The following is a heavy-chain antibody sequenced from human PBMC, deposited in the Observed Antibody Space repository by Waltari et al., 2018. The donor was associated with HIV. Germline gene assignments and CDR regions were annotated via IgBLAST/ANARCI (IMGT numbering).Heavy chain of an antibody. Sequence: EVQLFESGGALQQPGGPLTLSCSASGSTLTRHAMSGVRKAPGRGVEWVSSINGGTTGTFYAYSVKGRFTISRDSSKNTLYLQMNSLRAEDTAVYYCAKDRSYDSSGYFDYWGEGTLVTVSS. CDR2: INGGTTGT. V-gene: IGHV3-23*01. D-gene: IGHD3-22*01. CDR1: GSTLTRHA. CDR3: AKDRSYDSSGYFDY. J-gene: IGHJ4*02.